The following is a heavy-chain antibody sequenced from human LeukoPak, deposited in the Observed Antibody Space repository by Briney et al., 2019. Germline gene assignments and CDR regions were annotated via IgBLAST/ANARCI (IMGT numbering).Heavy chain of an antibody. J-gene: IGHJ5*02. D-gene: IGHD2-2*01. Sequence: SQTLSLTFAISGDRVSINSVSWNWVRQSPSRGLEWLGRTYYRSTRYNDDAVSERGRITVNPDTSKNQFSLHLNSVTPEDTAVYYCARRLTQYDCFDPWGQGILVTVSS. CDR2: TYYRSTRYN. V-gene: IGHV6-1*01. CDR3: ARRLTQYDCFDP. CDR1: GDRVSINSVS.